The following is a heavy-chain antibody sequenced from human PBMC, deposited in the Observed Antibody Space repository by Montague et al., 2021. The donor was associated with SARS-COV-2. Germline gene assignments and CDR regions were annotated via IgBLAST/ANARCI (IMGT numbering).Heavy chain of an antibody. CDR3: TRGYCTGGGCYSSITYAMDV. V-gene: IGHV3-48*03. D-gene: IGHD2-15*01. CDR1: GFTFSDYE. CDR2: IRRSGTPI. J-gene: IGHJ6*02. Sequence: SLRLSCAASGFTFSDYEMNWVRQAPGKGLEWVSYIRRSGTPIYYADSVKGRFTISRDNARNSLYLQMNSLRAEDTSVYYCTRGYCTGGGCYSSITYAMDVWGQGTTVTVSS.